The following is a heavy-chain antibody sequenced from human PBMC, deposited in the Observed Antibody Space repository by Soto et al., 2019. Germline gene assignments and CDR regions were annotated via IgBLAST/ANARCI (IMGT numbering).Heavy chain of an antibody. J-gene: IGHJ6*02. D-gene: IGHD2-2*01. V-gene: IGHV3-48*02. CDR1: GFTFSSYS. CDR3: ARAILPRLGFYQCGMDV. Sequence: GGSLRLSCAVSGFTFSSYSMNWVRQAPGKGLEWVSYISSSGTAIYSADSVKGRFTNSRDNATNSLYLQMNSLRDEETAVYYCARAILPRLGFYQCGMDVWGQGPPVTVPS. CDR2: ISSSGTAI.